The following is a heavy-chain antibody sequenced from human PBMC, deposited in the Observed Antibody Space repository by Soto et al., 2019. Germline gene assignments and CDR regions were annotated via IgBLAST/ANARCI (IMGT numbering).Heavy chain of an antibody. CDR1: GGSLGDYY. J-gene: IGHJ4*02. Sequence: QVQLQQWGAGLLRPSETLSLSCDVYGGSLGDYYWSWIRQPPGKGLEWIVEISHSGNTNYNPSLKSRVIILIDTSKNKFSLKLSFATDADTAVYYCARGRKGSSSSWYVDWGQGTLVTVSS. D-gene: IGHD6-13*01. V-gene: IGHV4-34*01. CDR2: ISHSGNT. CDR3: ARGRKGSSSSWYVD.